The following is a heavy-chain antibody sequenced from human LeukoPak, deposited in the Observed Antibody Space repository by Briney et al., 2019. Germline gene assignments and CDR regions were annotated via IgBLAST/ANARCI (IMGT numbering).Heavy chain of an antibody. CDR3: ARRRAGDYSFFDY. J-gene: IGHJ4*02. CDR2: IYYSGST. Sequence: SETLSLTCTVSGGSISRGSYYWGWIRQPPGKGLEWIGSIYYSGSTDYNPSLKRRVTISVDTSKNQFSLKVNSVTAADTAVYYCARRRAGDYSFFDYWGQGTLVTVSS. CDR1: GGSISRGSYY. D-gene: IGHD4-17*01. V-gene: IGHV4-39*01.